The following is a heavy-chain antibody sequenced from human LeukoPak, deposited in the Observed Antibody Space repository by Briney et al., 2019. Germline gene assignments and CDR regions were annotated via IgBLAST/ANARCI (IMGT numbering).Heavy chain of an antibody. CDR1: GYSISSGYY. V-gene: IGHV4-38-2*02. Sequence: PSETLSLTCTVSGYSISSGYYWGWIRQPPGKGLEWIENIYHSGRTYYNPSLKSRVSIPIDTSKNQLSLKVSSVTAADTAVYYCASTGYSSSWYEGQIDYWGQGTLVTVSS. CDR3: ASTGYSSSWYEGQIDY. J-gene: IGHJ4*02. D-gene: IGHD6-13*01. CDR2: IYHSGRT.